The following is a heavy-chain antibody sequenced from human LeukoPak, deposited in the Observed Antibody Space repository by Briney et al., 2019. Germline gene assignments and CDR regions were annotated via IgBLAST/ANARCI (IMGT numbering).Heavy chain of an antibody. V-gene: IGHV3-74*01. CDR1: GFTFSTYW. CDR3: ARDSQAVGTDFDY. D-gene: IGHD6-13*01. Sequence: GGSLRLSCAASGFTFSTYWMHWVRQAPGKGLVWVSRINGDGSTTTYADSVKGRFTISRDNSKNSLYLHMHSLRAEDTAVYYCARDSQAVGTDFDYWGQGTLVTVSS. J-gene: IGHJ4*02. CDR2: INGDGSTT.